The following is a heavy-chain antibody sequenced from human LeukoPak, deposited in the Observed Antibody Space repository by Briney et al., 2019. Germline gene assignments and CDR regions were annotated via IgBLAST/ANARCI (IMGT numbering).Heavy chain of an antibody. CDR3: AIYRDGYNFGFDY. CDR2: INHSGST. V-gene: IGHV4-34*01. Sequence: SETLSLTCAVYGRSFSGYYWSWIRHPPGKGLEWIGEINHSGSTNYNPSLKSRVTISVDTSKNQFSLKLSSVTAADTAVYYCAIYRDGYNFGFDYCGQGTLVTVSS. CDR1: GRSFSGYY. J-gene: IGHJ4*02. D-gene: IGHD5-24*01.